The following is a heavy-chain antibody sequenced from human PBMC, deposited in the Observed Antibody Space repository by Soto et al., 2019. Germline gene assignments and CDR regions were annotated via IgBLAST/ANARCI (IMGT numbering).Heavy chain of an antibody. CDR1: GGSISSYY. D-gene: IGHD2-2*01. CDR2: IYYSGST. Sequence: PSETLSLTCTVSGGSISSYYWSWIRQPPGKGLEWIGYIYYSGSTNYNPSLKSRVTISVDTSKNQFSLKLSSVTAADTAVYYCARGRPQKGGYCSSTIFYSYYYYYMDVWGKGTTVSVSS. CDR3: ARGRPQKGGYCSSTIFYSYYYYYMDV. J-gene: IGHJ6*03. V-gene: IGHV4-59*01.